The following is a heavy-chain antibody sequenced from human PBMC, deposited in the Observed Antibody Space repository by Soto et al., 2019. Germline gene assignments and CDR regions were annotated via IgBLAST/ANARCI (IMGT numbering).Heavy chain of an antibody. CDR2: IYYSGST. CDR3: ARAAWNWFDP. J-gene: IGHJ5*02. CDR1: GGSISSYY. Sequence: QVQLQESGPGLVKPSETLSLTCTVSGGSISSYYWSWIRQPPGKGLEWIGYIYYSGSTNYNPSLKSRVTISVDTSKNQSSLKLSSVTAADTAVYYCARAAWNWFDPWGQGTLVTVSS. V-gene: IGHV4-59*01.